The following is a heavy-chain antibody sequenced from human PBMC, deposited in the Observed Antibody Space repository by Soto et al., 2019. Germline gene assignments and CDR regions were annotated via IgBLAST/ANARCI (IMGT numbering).Heavy chain of an antibody. J-gene: IGHJ3*02. CDR1: GGSFSGYY. V-gene: IGHV4-34*01. Sequence: SETLSLTCAVYGGSFSGYYWSWIRQPPGKGLEWIGEINHSGSTNYNPSLKSRVTISVDTSKNQFSLKLSSVTAADTAVYYCARALIMITFGGVIADAFDIWGQGTMVTVSS. CDR3: ARALIMITFGGVIADAFDI. CDR2: INHSGST. D-gene: IGHD3-16*02.